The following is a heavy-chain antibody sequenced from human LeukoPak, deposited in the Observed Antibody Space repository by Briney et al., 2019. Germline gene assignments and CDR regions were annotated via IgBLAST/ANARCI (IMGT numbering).Heavy chain of an antibody. V-gene: IGHV3-11*01. Sequence: GGSLRLSCAASGFTFSYYYMSWIRQAPGKGLEWVSYISSSGSTIYYADSVKGRFTIARDNAKNSLYMQMNSLRAEDTAVYYCARDPCPPVLVGDTSFDYWGQGTLVTVSS. CDR1: GFTFSYYY. D-gene: IGHD1-26*01. CDR3: ARDPCPPVLVGDTSFDY. J-gene: IGHJ4*02. CDR2: ISSSGSTI.